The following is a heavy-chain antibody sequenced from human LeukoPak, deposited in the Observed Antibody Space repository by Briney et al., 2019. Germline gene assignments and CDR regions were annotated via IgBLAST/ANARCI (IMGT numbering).Heavy chain of an antibody. CDR3: ARRAGAYSHPYDY. CDR2: IYSDNT. J-gene: IGHJ4*02. CDR1: GFTFSGYG. D-gene: IGHD4/OR15-4a*01. Sequence: GGSLRLSWAASGFTFSGYGMSWVGQAPGKGLEWVSFIYSDNTHYSDSVKGRFTISRDNSKNTLYLQMNSLRAEDTTVYYCARRAGAYSHPYDYWGQGTLVTVSS. V-gene: IGHV3-23*05.